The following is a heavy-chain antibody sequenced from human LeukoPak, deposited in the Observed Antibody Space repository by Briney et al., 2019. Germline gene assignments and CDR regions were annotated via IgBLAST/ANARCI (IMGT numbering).Heavy chain of an antibody. CDR1: GFIFTAYS. CDR3: ARVHQLLSSGGWFDP. V-gene: IGHV3-21*05. Sequence: GGSLRLSCVASGFIFTAYSMNWVRQAPGRGLEWLSYINSGSDFISYADSVKGRFTISRDNAKNSLYLQMNSLRAEDTALYHCARVHQLLSSGGWFDPWGQGTLVTVSS. D-gene: IGHD2-2*01. CDR2: INSGSDFI. J-gene: IGHJ5*02.